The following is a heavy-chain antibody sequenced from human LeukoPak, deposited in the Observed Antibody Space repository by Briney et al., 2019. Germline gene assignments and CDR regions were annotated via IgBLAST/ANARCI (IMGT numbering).Heavy chain of an antibody. CDR2: ISYDGSNK. V-gene: IGHV3-30-3*01. J-gene: IGHJ5*02. CDR3: ARERWELLDP. CDR1: GFTFSSYA. Sequence: GGSLRLSCAASGFTFSSYAMHWVRQAPGKGLEWVAVISYDGSNKYYADSVKSRFTISRDNSKNTLYLQMNSLRAEDTAVYYCARERWELLDPWGQGTLVTVSS. D-gene: IGHD1-26*01.